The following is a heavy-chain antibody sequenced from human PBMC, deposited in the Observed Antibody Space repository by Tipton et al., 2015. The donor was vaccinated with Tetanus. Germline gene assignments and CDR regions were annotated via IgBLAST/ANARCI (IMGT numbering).Heavy chain of an antibody. CDR2: ISSSGST. CDR3: ARDFGSNHNWFDP. D-gene: IGHD6-13*01. Sequence: TLSLTCSVSGGSLRSGDYQWNWIRQPPGKGLEWLAYISSSGSTNSNYSLKSRVTMSIDTSERQFSLKLTSVTAADTAVYFCARDFGSNHNWFDPWGQGTPVTVSS. CDR1: GGSLRSGDYQ. J-gene: IGHJ5*02. V-gene: IGHV4-61*08.